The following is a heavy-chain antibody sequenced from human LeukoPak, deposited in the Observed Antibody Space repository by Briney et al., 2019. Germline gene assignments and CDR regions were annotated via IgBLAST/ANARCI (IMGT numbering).Heavy chain of an antibody. V-gene: IGHV3-21*01. CDR1: GFTFSSYS. J-gene: IGHJ6*03. D-gene: IGHD2-15*01. CDR2: ISSSSSYI. Sequence: LRLSCAASGFTFSSYSMNWVRQAPGKGLEWVSSISSSSSYIYYADSVKGRFTISRDNAKNSLYLQMNSLRAEDTAVYYCARDCSGGSCCSDYYYYYMDVWGKGTTVTVSS. CDR3: ARDCSGGSCCSDYYYYYMDV.